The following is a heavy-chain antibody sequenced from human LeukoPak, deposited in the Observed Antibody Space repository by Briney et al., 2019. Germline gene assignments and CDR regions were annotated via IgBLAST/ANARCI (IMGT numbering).Heavy chain of an antibody. D-gene: IGHD6-19*01. V-gene: IGHV1-24*01. CDR2: FDPEDGET. Sequence: ASVKVSCKVSGYTLTELSMHWVRQAPGKGLEWMGAFDPEDGETIYAQKFQGRVTMTEDTSTDTAYMELSSLRSEDTAVYYCARIPRLSAVAGTDLGDYWGQGTLVTVSS. CDR3: ARIPRLSAVAGTDLGDY. J-gene: IGHJ4*02. CDR1: GYTLTELS.